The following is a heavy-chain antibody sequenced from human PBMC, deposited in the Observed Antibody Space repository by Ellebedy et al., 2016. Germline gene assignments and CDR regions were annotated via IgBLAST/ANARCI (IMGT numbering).Heavy chain of an antibody. J-gene: IGHJ6*02. CDR2: INAGNGNT. CDR3: ARDPGITSYNMDV. D-gene: IGHD3-3*01. Sequence: ASVKVSCXASGYTFTNYAMHWVRQAPGQRLEWMGWINAGNGNTKYSQKFQGRVTITRDTSATTAYMDLSSLTSEDTAVYYCARDPGITSYNMDVWGQGTTITVSS. CDR1: GYTFTNYA. V-gene: IGHV1-3*01.